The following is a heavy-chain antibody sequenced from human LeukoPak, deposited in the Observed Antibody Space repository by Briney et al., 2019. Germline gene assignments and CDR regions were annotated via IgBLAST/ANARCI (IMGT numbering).Heavy chain of an antibody. D-gene: IGHD4-23*01. CDR1: GGTFSSYA. Sequence: GASVKVSCKASGGTFSSYAISWVRQAPGQGLEWMGGIIPIFGTANYAQKFQGRVTITADESTSTAYMELSSLRSEDTAVYYCARTYGGNSPHFDYWGQGTLVTVSS. CDR2: IIPIFGTA. J-gene: IGHJ4*02. CDR3: ARTYGGNSPHFDY. V-gene: IGHV1-69*01.